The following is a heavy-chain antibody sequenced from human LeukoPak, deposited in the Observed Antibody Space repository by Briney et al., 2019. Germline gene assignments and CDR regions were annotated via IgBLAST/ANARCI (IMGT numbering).Heavy chain of an antibody. D-gene: IGHD4-17*01. CDR3: ARDPDYGDYEAPYYYYGMDV. Sequence: GRSLRLSCAASGFTFSSYAMHWVRQAPGKGLEWVAVISYDGSNKYYADSVKGRFTISRDNSKNTLYLQMNSLRAEDTAVYYCARDPDYGDYEAPYYYYGMDVWGQGTTVTVSS. J-gene: IGHJ6*02. V-gene: IGHV3-30-3*01. CDR1: GFTFSSYA. CDR2: ISYDGSNK.